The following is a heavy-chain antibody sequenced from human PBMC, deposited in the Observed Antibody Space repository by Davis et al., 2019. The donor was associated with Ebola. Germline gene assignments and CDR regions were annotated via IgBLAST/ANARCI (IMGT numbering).Heavy chain of an antibody. J-gene: IGHJ5*02. CDR2: ISSSSSYI. D-gene: IGHD6-13*01. CDR3: ARDKYSSSFLDP. CDR1: GFTFSSYS. Sequence: GGSLRLSCAASGFTFSSYSMNWVRQAPGKGLEWVSSISSSSSYIYYADSVKGRFTISRDNSKNTLYLQMNSLRAEDTAVYYCARDKYSSSFLDPWGQGTLVTVSS. V-gene: IGHV3-21*01.